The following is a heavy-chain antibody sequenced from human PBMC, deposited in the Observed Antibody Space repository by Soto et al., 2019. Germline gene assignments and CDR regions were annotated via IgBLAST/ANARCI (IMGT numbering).Heavy chain of an antibody. CDR2: IYYSGST. D-gene: IGHD3-22*01. CDR3: ARDWGGGSYNPSITMIVVGPFDP. Sequence: SETLSLTXTVSGGSISSGGYYWSWIRQHPGKGLEWIGYIYYSGSTYYNPSLKSRVTISVDTSKNQFSLKLSSVTAADTAVYYCARDWGGGSYNPSITMIVVGPFDPWGQGTLVTVSS. V-gene: IGHV4-31*02. J-gene: IGHJ5*02. CDR1: GGSISSGGYY.